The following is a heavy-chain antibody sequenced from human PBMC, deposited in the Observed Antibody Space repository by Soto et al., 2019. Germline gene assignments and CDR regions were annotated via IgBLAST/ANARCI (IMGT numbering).Heavy chain of an antibody. D-gene: IGHD4-17*01. J-gene: IGHJ4*02. CDR2: VSPDHDNE. Sequence: QVRVVQSGAEVKKPGASVKVSCTTSGYTFTDYDINWVRQAPGQGLEWMGWVSPDHDNEGYEQQFEGRVTMTSDTSISTTCMELTNLRPEDRAVYYCAVTTGYWGQGTKVTFSS. V-gene: IGHV1-8*01. CDR1: GYTFTDYD. CDR3: AVTTGY.